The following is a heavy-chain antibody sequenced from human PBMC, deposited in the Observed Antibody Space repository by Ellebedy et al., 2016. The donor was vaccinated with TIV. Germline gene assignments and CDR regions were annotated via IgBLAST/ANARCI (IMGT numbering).Heavy chain of an antibody. CDR2: INPSGGST. D-gene: IGHD3-16*01. CDR1: GYTFTRYY. V-gene: IGHV1-46*01. J-gene: IGHJ4*02. Sequence: ASVKVSCXASGYTFTRYYMHWVRQAPGQGLEWMGKINPSGGSTTYAQKFQGRVTMTRDRSTSTVYMELRSLRSEDTAVYYCARDAPWGTSLAVDYWGQGTLVTVSS. CDR3: ARDAPWGTSLAVDY.